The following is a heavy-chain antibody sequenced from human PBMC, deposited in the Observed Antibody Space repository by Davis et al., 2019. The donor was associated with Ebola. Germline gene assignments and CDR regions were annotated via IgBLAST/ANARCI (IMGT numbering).Heavy chain of an antibody. D-gene: IGHD3-22*01. Sequence: ASVKVSCKASGYIFTNFYIHWVRQAPGQGLQWMGIINPSGGSTTYAERLQGRVTMTRDTSTSTVYMELSSLRTEDTAVYYCARARPEPHSSGYYAPFDYWGQGTLVTVSS. CDR3: ARARPEPHSSGYYAPFDY. J-gene: IGHJ4*02. CDR1: GYIFTNFY. CDR2: INPSGGST. V-gene: IGHV1-46*01.